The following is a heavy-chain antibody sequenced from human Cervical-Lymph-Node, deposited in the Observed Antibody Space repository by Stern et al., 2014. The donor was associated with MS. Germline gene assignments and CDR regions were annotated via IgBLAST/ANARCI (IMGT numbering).Heavy chain of an antibody. CDR2: IYYSENP. J-gene: IGHJ5*02. V-gene: IGHV4-59*13. CDR1: GDSINNSY. CDR3: VKEAYGSGPASNWFGP. Sequence: QVQLQESGPGLVKPSETLSLTCTVSGDSINNSYWSWIRQTPGKGLEWIGYIYYSENPIYNPSLKSRVTISVDTSKNQISLKLNSVTAADTAVYYCVKEAYGSGPASNWFGPWGQGTLVTVSS. D-gene: IGHD3-10*01.